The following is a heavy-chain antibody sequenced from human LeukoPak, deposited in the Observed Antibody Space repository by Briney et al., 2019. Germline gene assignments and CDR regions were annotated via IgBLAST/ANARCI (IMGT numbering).Heavy chain of an antibody. V-gene: IGHV3-23*01. CDR3: AKVSLVVAATPAWFDP. Sequence: PGGPLRLSCAASGFTFSSYAMSWVRQAPGKGLEWVSAISGSGGSTYYADSVKGRFTISRDNSKNTLYLQMNSLRAEDTAVYYCAKVSLVVAATPAWFDPWGQGTLVTVSS. CDR1: GFTFSSYA. D-gene: IGHD2-15*01. J-gene: IGHJ5*02. CDR2: ISGSGGST.